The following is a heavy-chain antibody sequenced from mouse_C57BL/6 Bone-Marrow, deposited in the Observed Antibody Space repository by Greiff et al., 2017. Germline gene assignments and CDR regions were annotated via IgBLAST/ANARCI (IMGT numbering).Heavy chain of an antibody. D-gene: IGHD1-1*01. CDR2: INPNNGGT. V-gene: IGHV1-26*01. J-gene: IGHJ4*01. CDR1: GYTFTDYY. Sequence: VQLQQSGPELVKPGASVKISCKASGYTFTDYYMNWVKQSHGKSLEWIGDINPNNGGTSYNQKFKGKGTLTVDKYSRTAYMELRSLTSEDSAVYYCSREDGSSPYAMDYWGQGTSVTVSS. CDR3: SREDGSSPYAMDY.